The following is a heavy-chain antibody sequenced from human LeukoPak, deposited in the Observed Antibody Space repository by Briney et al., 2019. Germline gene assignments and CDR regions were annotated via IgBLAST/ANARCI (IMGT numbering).Heavy chain of an antibody. J-gene: IGHJ4*02. CDR1: GFTVSSNY. V-gene: IGHV3-53*01. D-gene: IGHD4-17*01. Sequence: PGGSLRLSCAASGFTVSSNYMSWVRQAPGKGLEWVSVTYSGGSTYYADSVKGRFTISRDNSKNTLYLQMNSLRAEDTAVYYCARGGDYGDYYFDYWGQGTLVTVSS. CDR2: TYSGGST. CDR3: ARGGDYGDYYFDY.